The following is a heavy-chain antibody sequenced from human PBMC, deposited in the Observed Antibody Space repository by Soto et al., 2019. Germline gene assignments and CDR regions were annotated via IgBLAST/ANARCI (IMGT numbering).Heavy chain of an antibody. J-gene: IGHJ6*03. CDR1: GFTFDDYA. Sequence: EVQLVESGGGLVQPGRSLRLSCAASGFTFDDYAMHWVRQAPGKGLEWVSGISWTSGSIGYADSVKGRFTISRDNAKNSLYLQMNSLRAEDTALYYCAKDAMTTVTTDYYYYMDVWGKGTTVTVSS. CDR2: ISWTSGSI. CDR3: AKDAMTTVTTDYYYYMDV. D-gene: IGHD4-17*01. V-gene: IGHV3-9*01.